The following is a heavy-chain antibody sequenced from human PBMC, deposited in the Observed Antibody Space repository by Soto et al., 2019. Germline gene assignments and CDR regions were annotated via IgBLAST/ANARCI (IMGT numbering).Heavy chain of an antibody. V-gene: IGHV3-48*03. Sequence: GGSLRLSCAASELTFSSYEMNWVRQAPGKGLEWVSYISSSGSTIYYADSVKGRFTISRDNAKNSLYLQMNSLRAEDTAVYYCAREMAEYCSSTSCYYYYYGMDVWGQGTTVTVSS. CDR2: ISSSGSTI. CDR3: AREMAEYCSSTSCYYYYYGMDV. D-gene: IGHD2-2*01. CDR1: ELTFSSYE. J-gene: IGHJ6*02.